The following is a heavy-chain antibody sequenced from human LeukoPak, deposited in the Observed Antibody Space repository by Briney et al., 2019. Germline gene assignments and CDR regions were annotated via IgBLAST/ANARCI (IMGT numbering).Heavy chain of an antibody. J-gene: IGHJ5*01. CDR1: GFTFSNYA. Sequence: GGSLRLSCAASGFTFSNYALHWVRQAPGKGLEWVAVISYDGSNKFYADSVRGRFTISRDNSKNTLYLQMNSLRAEDTAVYYCAKDRHAPGRYCSSTSCFPFDSWGQGTLVTVSS. V-gene: IGHV3-30*04. CDR2: ISYDGSNK. CDR3: AKDRHAPGRYCSSTSCFPFDS. D-gene: IGHD2-2*01.